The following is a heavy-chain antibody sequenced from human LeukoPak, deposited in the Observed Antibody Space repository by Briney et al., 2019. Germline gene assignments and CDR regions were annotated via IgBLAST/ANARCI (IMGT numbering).Heavy chain of an antibody. D-gene: IGHD2-2*01. CDR3: ARWAVGPYCSSSSCQYYFDY. CDR1: GFTFRTYW. J-gene: IGHJ4*02. V-gene: IGHV3-7*01. CDR2: IKQDGSEE. Sequence: PGGSLRLSCVASGFTFRTYWMGWVRQSPGKGLEWVGNIKQDGSEEYYVGSVKGRFTISRDNAKNSLFLQLNSLRAEDTAVYYCARWAVGPYCSSSSCQYYFDYWGQGTLVTVSS.